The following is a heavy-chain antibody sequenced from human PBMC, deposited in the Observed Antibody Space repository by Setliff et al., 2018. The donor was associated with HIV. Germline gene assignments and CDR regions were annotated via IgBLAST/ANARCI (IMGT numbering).Heavy chain of an antibody. D-gene: IGHD3-3*01. V-gene: IGHV1-46*01. J-gene: IGHJ6*03. CDR2: INPAGNPT. CDR3: VRGVQSPPHYSYYYMDV. Sequence: ASVKVSCKASGYTFTSYYMHWVRQAPGQGLEWMGIINPAGNPTSYAQKFQGRLTMTRDTSISTAYTELSRLRSDDTAMYYCVRGVQSPPHYSYYYMDVWGEGTMVTVSS. CDR1: GYTFTSYY.